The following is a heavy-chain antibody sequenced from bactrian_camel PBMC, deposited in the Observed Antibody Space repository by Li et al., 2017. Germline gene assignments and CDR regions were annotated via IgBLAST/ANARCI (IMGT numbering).Heavy chain of an antibody. CDR3: AASSALTSSCSVIEHEYNY. CDR1: KYTYK. Sequence: QLVESGGGSVQAGGSLRLSCEASKYTYKMGWFRQAPGKEREGVARIDLDETTAYADAVQGRFTISRDSGKNTVYLQMNSLKPEDTAMYYCAASSALTSSCSVIEHEYNYWGQGTQVTVS. J-gene: IGHJ4*01. D-gene: IGHD3*01. V-gene: IGHV3S10*01. CDR2: IDLDETT.